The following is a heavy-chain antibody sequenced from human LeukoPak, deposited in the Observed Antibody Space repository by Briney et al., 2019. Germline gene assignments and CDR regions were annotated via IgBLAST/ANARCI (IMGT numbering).Heavy chain of an antibody. J-gene: IGHJ5*02. CDR1: GFTVSSNY. D-gene: IGHD3-22*01. Sequence: GSLRLSCAASGFTVSSNYMSWVRQPPGKGLEWIGEINHSGSTNYSPSLKSRVTISVDTSKNQFSLKLSSVTAADTAVYYCARAITMIVVVDYNWFDPWGQGTLVTVSS. CDR3: ARAITMIVVVDYNWFDP. V-gene: IGHV4-34*01. CDR2: INHSGST.